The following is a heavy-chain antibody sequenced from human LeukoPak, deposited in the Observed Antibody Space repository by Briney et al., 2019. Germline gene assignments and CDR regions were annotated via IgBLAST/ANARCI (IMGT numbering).Heavy chain of an antibody. J-gene: IGHJ6*02. CDR1: GFMFRTYA. CDR3: AKVFGNYDGMDV. V-gene: IGHV3-23*01. CDR2: ISDDDITT. Sequence: GGSLRLSCAASGFMFRTYAMSWVRQAPGKGLEWVSVISDDDITTFQAGSVKGRFTISRDNLRDILYLEMNTLRVEDTAVYYCAKVFGNYDGMDVWGQGTTVTVSS. D-gene: IGHD1-14*01.